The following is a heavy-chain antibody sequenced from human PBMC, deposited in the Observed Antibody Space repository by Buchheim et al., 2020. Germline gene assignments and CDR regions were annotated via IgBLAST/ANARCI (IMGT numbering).Heavy chain of an antibody. Sequence: QVQLQESGPGLVKPSETLSLTCTVSGGSVDSRSHYWSWIRQSPGKGLEWIGYVYYSGSTDYNPSVKSRVTISVDTSKNQFSLKLNSVTAADTAVYYCARDGYLGLDYWGQGTL. D-gene: IGHD6-25*01. J-gene: IGHJ4*02. V-gene: IGHV4-61*01. CDR2: VYYSGST. CDR3: ARDGYLGLDY. CDR1: GGSVDSRSHY.